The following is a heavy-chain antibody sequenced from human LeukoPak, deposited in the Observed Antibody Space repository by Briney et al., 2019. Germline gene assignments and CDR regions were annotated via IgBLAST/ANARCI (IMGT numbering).Heavy chain of an antibody. CDR2: IYHSGST. J-gene: IGHJ4*02. V-gene: IGHV4-30-2*01. CDR1: GGSISSGGYS. D-gene: IGHD6-19*01. CDR3: ARNNVAVAGSDLLDY. Sequence: PSQTLSLTCAVSGGSISSGGYSWSWIRQPPGKGLEWIGYIYHSGSTYYNPSLKSRVTISVDRSKSQFSLKLSSVTAADTAVYYCARNNVAVAGSDLLDYWGQGTLVTVSS.